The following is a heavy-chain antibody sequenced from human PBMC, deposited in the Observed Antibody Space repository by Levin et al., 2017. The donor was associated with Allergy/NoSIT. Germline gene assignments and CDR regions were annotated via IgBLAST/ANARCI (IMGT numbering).Heavy chain of an antibody. CDR1: GYTFTSHG. CDR3: ARDDSSTWYGGIDS. D-gene: IGHD6-13*01. J-gene: IGHJ4*02. V-gene: IGHV1-3*04. CDR2: INTGNGNT. Sequence: RASVKVSCKASGYTFTSHGMHWVRQTPGQRLEWMGWINTGNGNTQYSQKFQGRVTIGRDTFASTAYMELSYLTSEDTAVYYGARDDSSTWYGGIDSWGQGTLVTVSS.